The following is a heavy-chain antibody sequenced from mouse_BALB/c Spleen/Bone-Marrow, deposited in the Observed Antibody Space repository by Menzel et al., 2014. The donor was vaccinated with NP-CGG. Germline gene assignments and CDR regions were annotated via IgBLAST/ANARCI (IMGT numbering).Heavy chain of an antibody. Sequence: QVQLQQSGAELMKPGASVKISCKATGYTFSSYWIEWVKQRPGHGLEWIGEILPGSGSTNYNEKFKGKPTFTADTSSNTAYMQLRSLTSEDSAVYYCGNYYAIDYWGQGTSVTVSS. CDR2: ILPGSGST. CDR3: GNYYAIDY. V-gene: IGHV1-9*01. J-gene: IGHJ4*01. CDR1: GYTFSSYW.